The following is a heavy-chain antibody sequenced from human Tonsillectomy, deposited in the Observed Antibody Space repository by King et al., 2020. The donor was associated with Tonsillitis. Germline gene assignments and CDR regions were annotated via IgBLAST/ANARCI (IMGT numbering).Heavy chain of an antibody. CDR1: GFTFSSYA. CDR2: ISGSGGST. D-gene: IGHD3-16*02. J-gene: IGHJ3*02. V-gene: IGHV3-23*04. CDR3: AKEFWGSSRTSLLSDAFDI. Sequence: VQLVESGGGLVQPGGSLRLSCAASGFTFSSYAMSWVRQAPGKGLEWVSAISGSGGSTYYADSVKGRFTISRDNSKNTLYLQMNSLRAEDTAVYYCAKEFWGSSRTSLLSDAFDIWGQGTMVTVSS.